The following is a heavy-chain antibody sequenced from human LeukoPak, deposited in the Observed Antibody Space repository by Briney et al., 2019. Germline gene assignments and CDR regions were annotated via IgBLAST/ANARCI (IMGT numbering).Heavy chain of an antibody. CDR2: IYYSGST. CDR1: GGSISSGGYY. Sequence: SETLSLTCTVSGGSISSGGYYWSWIRQHPGKGLEWIGYIYYSGSTYYNPSLKSRVTISVDTSKNQFSLKLSSVTAADTAVYFCARDPTTVTKGLDIWGQGTMVTVSS. D-gene: IGHD4-17*01. CDR3: ARDPTTVTKGLDI. V-gene: IGHV4-31*03. J-gene: IGHJ3*02.